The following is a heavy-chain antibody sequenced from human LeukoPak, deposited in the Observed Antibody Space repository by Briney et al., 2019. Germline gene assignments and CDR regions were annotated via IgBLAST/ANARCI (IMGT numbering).Heavy chain of an antibody. CDR3: AKDASAQTIVVVVGAFDI. D-gene: IGHD3-22*01. V-gene: IGHV3-23*01. Sequence: QPGGSLRLSCAASGFTFSSYAMSWVRQAPGKGLEWVSAISGSGGSTYYADSVKGRFTISRDNSKNTLYLQMNSLRAEDTAVYYCAKDASAQTIVVVVGAFDIWGQGTMVTVSS. CDR2: ISGSGGST. CDR1: GFTFSSYA. J-gene: IGHJ3*02.